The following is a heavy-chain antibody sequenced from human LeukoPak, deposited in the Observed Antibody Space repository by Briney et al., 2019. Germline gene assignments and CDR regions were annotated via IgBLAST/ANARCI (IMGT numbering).Heavy chain of an antibody. J-gene: IGHJ4*02. CDR1: GGSISSSSCY. V-gene: IGHV4-39*07. D-gene: IGHD1-26*01. CDR3: ARARGHYGGSYQYYLDY. CDR2: IYSRGTN. Sequence: SETLSLTCTVSGGSISSSSCYWGWIRQPPGKGLEWIVSIYSRGTNYYNPSLKSRVTISVDTSKNQFSLKLSSVTAADTAVYYCARARGHYGGSYQYYLDYWGQGTLVTVSS.